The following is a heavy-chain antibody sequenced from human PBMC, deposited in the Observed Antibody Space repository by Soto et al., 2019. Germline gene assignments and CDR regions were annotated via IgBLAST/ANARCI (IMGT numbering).Heavy chain of an antibody. D-gene: IGHD2-2*02. V-gene: IGHV4-34*01. CDR3: ARVSDCSSTSCYTNHFDY. CDR2: INHSGST. CDR1: GGSFSGYY. J-gene: IGHJ4*02. Sequence: SETLSLTCAVYGGSFSGYYWSWIRQPPGKGLEWIGEINHSGSTNYNPSLKSRVTISVDTSKNQFSLKLSSVTAADTAVYYCARVSDCSSTSCYTNHFDYWGQGTLVTVSS.